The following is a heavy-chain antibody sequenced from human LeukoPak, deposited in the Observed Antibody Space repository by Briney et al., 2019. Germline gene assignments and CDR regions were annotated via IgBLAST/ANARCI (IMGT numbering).Heavy chain of an antibody. D-gene: IGHD3-10*01. CDR3: ARDKGQYGSGTRGFTWFDP. CDR2: IYSRGST. CDR1: GFTFSSYE. Sequence: GSLRLSCAASGFTFSSYEMNWVRQAPGKGLEWIGSIYSRGSTYYNPSLKSRVIVSSDMSKNQFSLMLNSVTAADTAVYYCARDKGQYGSGTRGFTWFDPWGQGTLVTVSS. V-gene: IGHV4-39*07. J-gene: IGHJ5*02.